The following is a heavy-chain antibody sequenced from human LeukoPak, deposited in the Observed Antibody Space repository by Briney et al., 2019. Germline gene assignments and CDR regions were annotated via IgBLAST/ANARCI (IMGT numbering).Heavy chain of an antibody. CDR1: GGSISSSSYY. V-gene: IGHV4-39*07. J-gene: IGHJ5*02. CDR2: IYTSGST. D-gene: IGHD6-13*01. CDR3: ARDRDSSSWYRDRWFDP. Sequence: SETLSLTCTVSGGSISSSSYYWGCIRQPPGKGLEWIGRIYTSGSTNYNPSLKSRVTISVDTSKNQSSLKLSSVTAADTAVYYCARDRDSSSWYRDRWFDPWGQGTLVTVSS.